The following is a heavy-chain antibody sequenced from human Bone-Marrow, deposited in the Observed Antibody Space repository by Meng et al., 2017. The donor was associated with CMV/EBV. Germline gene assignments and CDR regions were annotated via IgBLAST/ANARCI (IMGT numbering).Heavy chain of an antibody. CDR2: IYWNDDK. J-gene: IGHJ5*02. V-gene: IGHV2-5*01. Sequence: LSTRGVGVAWLRQHPGKALEWLALIYWNDDKRYSPSLKSRLTITKDTSKNQVVLTMTNMDPVDTATYYCAHGYDFWSVFPRGWFDPWGQGTLVTV. D-gene: IGHD3-3*01. CDR3: AHGYDFWSVFPRGWFDP. CDR1: LSTRGVG.